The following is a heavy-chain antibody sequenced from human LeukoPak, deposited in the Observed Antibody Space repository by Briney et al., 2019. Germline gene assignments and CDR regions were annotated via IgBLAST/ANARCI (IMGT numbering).Heavy chain of an antibody. J-gene: IGHJ5*02. D-gene: IGHD3-22*01. V-gene: IGHV1-69*04. CDR2: IIPILGIA. CDR1: GGTFSSYT. Sequence: SVKVCCKASGGTFSSYTISWVRQAAGQGLEWMGRIIPILGIANYAQKFQDRVTITADKSTSTAYMELSTLRSEDTAVYYCAREYYYDSSGPNWFDPWGQGTLVTVSS. CDR3: AREYYYDSSGPNWFDP.